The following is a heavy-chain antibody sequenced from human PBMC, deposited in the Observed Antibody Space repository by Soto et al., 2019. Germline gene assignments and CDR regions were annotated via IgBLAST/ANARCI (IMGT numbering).Heavy chain of an antibody. CDR2: ISAYNGDT. Sequence: QVQLVQSGAEVKKPGASVKVSCKASGYTFTSYGISWVRQAPGQGLEWMGWISAYNGDTNYAQKLQGRGTMTTDTATSTAYMELRSLRSDDTAVYYCARGSLVPRYFDSYYYYMDVWGQGTTVTVSS. CDR3: ARGSLVPRYFDSYYYYMDV. D-gene: IGHD3-9*01. V-gene: IGHV1-18*01. CDR1: GYTFTSYG. J-gene: IGHJ6*03.